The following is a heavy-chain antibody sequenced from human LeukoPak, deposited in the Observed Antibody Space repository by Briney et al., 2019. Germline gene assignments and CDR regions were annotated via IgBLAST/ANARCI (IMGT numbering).Heavy chain of an antibody. CDR3: ARTPSSGHFGAYYFDY. D-gene: IGHD3-22*01. CDR2: IIPIFGTA. Sequence: SVKVSCKASGGTFSSYAISWVRQAPGQGLEWMGGIIPIFGTANYAQKFQGRVTITADESTSTAYMELSSLRSEDTAVYYRARTPSSGHFGAYYFDYWGQGTLVTVSS. CDR1: GGTFSSYA. V-gene: IGHV1-69*13. J-gene: IGHJ4*02.